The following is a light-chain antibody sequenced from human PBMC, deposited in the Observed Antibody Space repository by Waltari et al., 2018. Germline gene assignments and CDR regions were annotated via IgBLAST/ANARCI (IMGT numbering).Light chain of an antibody. CDR1: KNIRSY. CDR2: AAS. Sequence: DLQMTQSPSSLSASVGDRVTISCRASKNIRSYLSWYQQKPGIAPKLVLYAASTLQSGVPSRFSGSGSGTTFTLTITSLQAEDFATYFCQASYTTPYSFGQGTKVEIK. V-gene: IGKV1-39*01. CDR3: QASYTTPYS. J-gene: IGKJ2*03.